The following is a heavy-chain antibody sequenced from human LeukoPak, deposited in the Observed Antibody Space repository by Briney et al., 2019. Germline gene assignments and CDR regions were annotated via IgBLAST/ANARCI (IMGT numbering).Heavy chain of an antibody. D-gene: IGHD3-22*01. J-gene: IGHJ4*02. CDR2: IKSKVDGGTT. Sequence: GGSLRLSCVASGLSFNNAYMCWVRQAPGKGLEWVGRIKSKVDGGTTDYGAPVKGRFTISRDDSRNTLYLQMNSLRAEDTAVYYCAKDTPYDSSGYSHFDYWGQGTLVTVSS. V-gene: IGHV3-15*01. CDR3: AKDTPYDSSGYSHFDY. CDR1: GLSFNNAY.